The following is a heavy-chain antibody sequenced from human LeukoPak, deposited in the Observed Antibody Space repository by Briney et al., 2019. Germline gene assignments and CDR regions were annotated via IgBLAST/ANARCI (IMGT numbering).Heavy chain of an antibody. J-gene: IGHJ4*02. Sequence: GGSLRLSCAASGFTFSSYGMSWVRQAPGKGLEWVSAISGSGGSTYYADSVKGRFTISRDNAKNTLYLQMNSLRVEDTAVYYCARDFTYSISCAGCWGQGTLVTVSS. CDR1: GFTFSSYG. V-gene: IGHV3-23*01. CDR2: ISGSGGST. D-gene: IGHD6-13*01. CDR3: ARDFTYSISCAGC.